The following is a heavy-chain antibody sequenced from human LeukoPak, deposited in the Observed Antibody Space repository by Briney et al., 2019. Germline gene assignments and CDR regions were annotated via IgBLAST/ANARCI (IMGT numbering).Heavy chain of an antibody. CDR1: GGSFSGYY. CDR2: INHSGST. V-gene: IGHV4-34*01. J-gene: IGHJ4*02. CDR3: AREWELLYDY. D-gene: IGHD1-26*01. Sequence: SETLSLTCAVYGGSFSGYYWSWIRQPPGKGLEWIGEINHSGSTNYKPSLNSRVSISVDTSKNHFSLKLTSVTAADTAVYYCAREWELLYDYWGQGTLVTVSS.